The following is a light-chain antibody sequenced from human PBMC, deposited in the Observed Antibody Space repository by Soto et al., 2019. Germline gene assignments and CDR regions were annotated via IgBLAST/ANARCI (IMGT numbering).Light chain of an antibody. CDR3: CSYTTSSTLV. J-gene: IGLJ1*01. Sequence: SVRKNPAYVSGVAVGSITISCTGTSSDIGGYNYVSWYQQHPGKAPKLIIHDVSKWPSGVSNRFSGSKSGNTASLTISGLQAEDEADYYCCSYTTSSTLVFGTGTKVTVL. CDR2: DVS. V-gene: IGLV2-14*03. CDR1: SSDIGGYNY.